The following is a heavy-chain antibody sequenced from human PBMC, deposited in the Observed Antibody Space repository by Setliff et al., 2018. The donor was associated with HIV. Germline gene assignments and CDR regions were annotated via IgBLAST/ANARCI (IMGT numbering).Heavy chain of an antibody. CDR2: ISTYNGNT. CDR3: ARKYTGGPLDY. D-gene: IGHD6-19*01. V-gene: IGHV1-18*01. J-gene: IGHJ4*02. Sequence: ASVKVSCKASGYTFTSYAIHWVRQAPGQGLEWMGWISTYNGNTHYAQKLQGRVTMTTDTSTSTAYMELRSLRSDDTAMYYCARKYTGGPLDYWGQGTLVTVSS. CDR1: GYTFTSYA.